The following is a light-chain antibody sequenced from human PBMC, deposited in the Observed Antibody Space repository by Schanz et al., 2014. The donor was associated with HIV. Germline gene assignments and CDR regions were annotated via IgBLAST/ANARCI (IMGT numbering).Light chain of an antibody. CDR3: CSYAGSYTYV. V-gene: IGLV2-11*01. J-gene: IGLJ1*01. Sequence: QSALTQPRSVSGSPGQSVTISCTGTSSDVGNYNYVSWFQLHPGKAPQLLIYDVSKRPSGVPDRFSGSKSGNTASLTISGLQAEDEADYSCCSYAGSYTYVFGTGTKLTVL. CDR2: DVS. CDR1: SSDVGNYNY.